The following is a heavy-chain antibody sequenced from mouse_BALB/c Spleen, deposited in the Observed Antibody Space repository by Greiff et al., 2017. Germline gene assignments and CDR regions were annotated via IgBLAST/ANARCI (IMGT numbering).Heavy chain of an antibody. D-gene: IGHD2-14*01. CDR1: GFTFSSYA. CDR3: AREGYRYDYAMDY. CDR2: ISSGGSYT. Sequence: DVMLVESGGGLVKPGGSLKLSCAASGFTFSSYAMSWVRQSPEKRLEWVAEISSGGSYTYYPDTVTGRFTISRDNAKNTLYLEMSSLRSEDTAMYYCAREGYRYDYAMDYWGQGTSVTVSS. V-gene: IGHV5-9-4*01. J-gene: IGHJ4*01.